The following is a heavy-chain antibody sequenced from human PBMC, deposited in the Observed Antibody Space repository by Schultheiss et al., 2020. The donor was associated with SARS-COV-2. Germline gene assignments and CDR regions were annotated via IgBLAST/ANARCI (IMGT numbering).Heavy chain of an antibody. V-gene: IGHV4-34*01. Sequence: SETLSLTCAVYGGSFSGYYWSWIRQPPGKGLEWIGYIYYSGSTYYNPSLKSRVTISVDTSKNQFSLKLSSVTAADTAVYYCASPPTEGTTRSLHYWGQGTLVTVSS. CDR2: IYYSGST. J-gene: IGHJ4*02. D-gene: IGHD1-7*01. CDR1: GGSFSGYY. CDR3: ASPPTEGTTRSLHY.